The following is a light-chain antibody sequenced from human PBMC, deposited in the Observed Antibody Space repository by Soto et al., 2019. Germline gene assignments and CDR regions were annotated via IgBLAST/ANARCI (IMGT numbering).Light chain of an antibody. CDR3: VAWDDSLSAYV. J-gene: IGLJ1*01. CDR2: RND. CDR1: SSSIGSNF. Sequence: QSVLTQSPSPSGTRGQRVTISCSGSSSSIGSNFVYWYQQLPGTAPKLLIYRNDQRPSGVPDRFSGSKSGTSASLAISGLRSEDEADYYCVAWDDSLSAYVFGTGTKLTV. V-gene: IGLV1-47*01.